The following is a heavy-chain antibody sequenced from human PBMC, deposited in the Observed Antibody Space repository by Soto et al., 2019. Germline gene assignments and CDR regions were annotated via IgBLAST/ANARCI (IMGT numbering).Heavy chain of an antibody. CDR1: GYTYTSYG. D-gene: IGHD1-26*01. Sequence: QVQLVQSGAEVKKPGASVKVSCKASGYTYTSYGISWVRQAPGQGLEWMAWISAYNGRTNYAQKLQGRVTMTTDTATSTAYMELRSLRPDDTALYYCARWGDSGTYLLDYWGQGTLVTVSS. CDR2: ISAYNGRT. J-gene: IGHJ4*02. CDR3: ARWGDSGTYLLDY. V-gene: IGHV1-18*01.